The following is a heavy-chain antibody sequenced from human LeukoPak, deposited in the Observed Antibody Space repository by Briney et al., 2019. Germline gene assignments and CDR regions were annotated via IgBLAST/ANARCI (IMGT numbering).Heavy chain of an antibody. D-gene: IGHD6-6*01. CDR3: AKDEYSSLTLFDY. CDR1: GFTFSSYS. Sequence: PGGSLRLSCAASGFTFSSYSMNWVRQAPGKGLEWVSYISSSSSTIYYADSVKGRFTISRDNAKNSLYLQMNSLRAEDTAVYYCAKDEYSSLTLFDYWGQGTLVTVSS. V-gene: IGHV3-48*04. CDR2: ISSSSSTI. J-gene: IGHJ4*02.